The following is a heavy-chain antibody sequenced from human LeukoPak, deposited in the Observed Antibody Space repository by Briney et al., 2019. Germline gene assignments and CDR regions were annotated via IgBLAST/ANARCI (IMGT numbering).Heavy chain of an antibody. CDR1: GYIFNNYG. D-gene: IGHD3-9*01. CDR2: VSSYNGDT. J-gene: IGHJ5*02. Sequence: GASVKVSCKASGYIFNNYGISWVRQAPGQGLEWMGWVSSYNGDTNYAQKFQGRVTMSTDTSTRTAYMELRSLRFDDTAIYYCVKDWNILTGRNCFDPWGQGTLVTVSS. CDR3: VKDWNILTGRNCFDP. V-gene: IGHV1-18*01.